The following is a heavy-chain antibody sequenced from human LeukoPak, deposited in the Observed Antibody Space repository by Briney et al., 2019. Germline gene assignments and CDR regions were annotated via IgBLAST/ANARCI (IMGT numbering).Heavy chain of an antibody. CDR3: AREGRGVPAAKGAQPTKNAFDI. CDR2: IKQDGSEK. D-gene: IGHD2-2*01. J-gene: IGHJ3*02. CDR1: GFTFSSYW. Sequence: PGGSLRLSCAASGFTFSSYWMSWVRQAPGKGLEWVANIKQDGSEKYYVDSVKGRFTISRDNAKNSLYLQMNSLRAEDTAVYYCAREGRGVPAAKGAQPTKNAFDIWGQGTMVTVSS. V-gene: IGHV3-7*01.